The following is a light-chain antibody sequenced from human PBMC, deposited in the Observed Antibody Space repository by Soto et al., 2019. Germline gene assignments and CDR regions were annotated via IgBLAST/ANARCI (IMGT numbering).Light chain of an antibody. J-gene: IGKJ4*01. CDR1: QSVSSY. CDR3: QQRSNCPLT. V-gene: IGKV3-11*01. CDR2: DAS. Sequence: EIVLTQSPATLSLSPGERATLSCRASQSVSSYLAWYQQKPGQAPRLLIYDASNRATGIPARFSGSGSGTDFTFNISSLEPEDFAVYYCQQRSNCPLTFGGGTKVEIK.